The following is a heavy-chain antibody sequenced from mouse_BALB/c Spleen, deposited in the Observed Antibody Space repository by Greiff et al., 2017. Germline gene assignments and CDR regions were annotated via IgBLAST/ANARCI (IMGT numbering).Heavy chain of an antibody. CDR1: GFNIKDYY. CDR3: ASYYGSSYVFAY. CDR2: IDPENGNT. D-gene: IGHD1-1*01. V-gene: IGHV14-1*02. J-gene: IGHJ3*01. Sequence: VQLKQSGAELVRPGALVKLSCKASGFNIKDYYMHWVKQRPEQGLEWIGWIDPENGNTIYDPKFQGKASITADTSSNTAYLQLSSLTSEDTAVYYCASYYGSSYVFAYWGQGTLVTVSA.